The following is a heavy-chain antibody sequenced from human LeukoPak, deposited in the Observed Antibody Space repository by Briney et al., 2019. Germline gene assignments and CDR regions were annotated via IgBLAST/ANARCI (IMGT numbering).Heavy chain of an antibody. J-gene: IGHJ4*02. D-gene: IGHD4-17*01. CDR2: IYYSGST. CDR1: GGSISSSYY. Sequence: SETLSLTCTVSGGSISSSYYWGWIRQPPGKGLEWIGSIYYSGSTYYNPSLKSRVTISVDTSKNQFSLKLSSVTAADTAVYYCARALYGDYVYYFDYWGQGTLVTVSS. CDR3: ARALYGDYVYYFDY. V-gene: IGHV4-39*07.